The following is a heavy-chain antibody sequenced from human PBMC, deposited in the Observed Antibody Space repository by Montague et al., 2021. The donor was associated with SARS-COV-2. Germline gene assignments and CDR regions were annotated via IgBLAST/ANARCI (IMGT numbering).Heavy chain of an antibody. D-gene: IGHD3-10*01. CDR1: GGSCSGYY. CDR3: ARRGSSVWGVTVSAELDY. J-gene: IGHJ4*02. CDR2: INQSGRT. Sequence: SETLSLTCAVDGGSCSGYYRSWMRQPTEKGLAWTGEINQSGRTNNNPSLKSRVIISVDTSKNQFSLKLSSVTAADTAVYYCARRGSSVWGVTVSAELDYWGQGILVIVSS. V-gene: IGHV4-34*01.